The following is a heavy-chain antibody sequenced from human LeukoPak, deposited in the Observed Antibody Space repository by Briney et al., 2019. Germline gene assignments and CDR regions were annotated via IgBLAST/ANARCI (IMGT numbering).Heavy chain of an antibody. V-gene: IGHV4-59*01. CDR1: GGSISIYY. Sequence: SETLSLTCTVSGGSISIYYWSWIRQPPGKGLEWIGYIYYSGSTNYNPSLKSRVTISVDTSKNQFSLKLSSVTAADTAVYYCARVSNGMAVAPYTWFDYWGQGILVTVSS. CDR2: IYYSGST. CDR3: ARVSNGMAVAPYTWFDY. D-gene: IGHD6-19*01. J-gene: IGHJ4*02.